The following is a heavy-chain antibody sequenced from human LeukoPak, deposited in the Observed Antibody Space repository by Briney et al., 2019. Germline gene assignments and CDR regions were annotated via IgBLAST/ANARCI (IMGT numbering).Heavy chain of an antibody. CDR2: INSDGGTT. J-gene: IGHJ4*02. V-gene: IGHV3-74*01. D-gene: IGHD2-2*01. CDR3: ARFYCSSSSCLEDY. Sequence: GGSLRLSCAASGFTFSSYWMHWVRQAPGKGLVWVSRINSDGGTTGYADSVKGRFTISRDNAKNTPYLQMNSLRAEDTAVYYCARFYCSSSSCLEDYWGQGTLVTVSS. CDR1: GFTFSSYW.